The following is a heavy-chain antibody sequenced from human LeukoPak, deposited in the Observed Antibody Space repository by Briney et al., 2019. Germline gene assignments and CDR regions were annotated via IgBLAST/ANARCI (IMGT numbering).Heavy chain of an antibody. J-gene: IGHJ4*02. CDR3: ARDINFDY. D-gene: IGHD3-10*01. CDR2: ISSSSSYI. Sequence: PGGSLRLSCAASGFTFSRYTMIWVRQAPGKGLEWVSSISSSSSYIYYADSVKGRFTISRDNARNSLYLQMNSLRAEDTAVYYCARDINFDYWGQGTLVTVSS. V-gene: IGHV3-21*04. CDR1: GFTFSRYT.